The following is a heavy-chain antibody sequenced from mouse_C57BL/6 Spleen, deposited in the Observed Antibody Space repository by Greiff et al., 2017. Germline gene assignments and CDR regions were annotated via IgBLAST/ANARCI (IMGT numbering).Heavy chain of an antibody. J-gene: IGHJ4*01. CDR2: IDPSDSYT. D-gene: IGHD1-1*01. V-gene: IGHV1-69*01. CDR1: GYNITSYW. CDR3: SRLVGRSMDY. Sequence: QVQLQQPGAELVMPGASVKLSCKASGYNITSYWMHWVKQRPGHGLEWIGEIDPSDSYTKYNQKFKGKSTLTVDKSSSTAYLQLSSLTSEDSAVYYFSRLVGRSMDYWGQGTAVTVSS.